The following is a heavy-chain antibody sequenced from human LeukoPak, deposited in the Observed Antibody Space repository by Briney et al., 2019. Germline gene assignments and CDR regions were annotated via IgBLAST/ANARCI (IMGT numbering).Heavy chain of an antibody. Sequence: SVKVSCKASGGTFSSYAISWVRQAPGQGLEWMGGIIPIFGTANYAQKFQGRATITADESTSTAYMELSSLRSEDTAVYYCAVGNCSGGSCFPGSYYYGMDVWGQGTTVTVSS. CDR1: GGTFSSYA. D-gene: IGHD2-15*01. J-gene: IGHJ6*02. CDR3: AVGNCSGGSCFPGSYYYGMDV. V-gene: IGHV1-69*01. CDR2: IIPIFGTA.